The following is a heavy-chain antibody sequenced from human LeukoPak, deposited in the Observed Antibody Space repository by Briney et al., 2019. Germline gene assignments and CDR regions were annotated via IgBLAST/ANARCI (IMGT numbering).Heavy chain of an antibody. D-gene: IGHD4-23*01. V-gene: IGHV1-2*02. CDR2: INPNSGGT. CDR3: ARRFLDYGGNPEGFDP. J-gene: IGHJ5*02. Sequence: ASVKVSCKASGYTFTGYYMHWVRQAPGQGLEWMGWINPNSGGTNYAQKFQGRVTMTRDTSISTAYMELSRLRSEDTAVYYCARRFLDYGGNPEGFDPWGQGTLVTVSS. CDR1: GYTFTGYY.